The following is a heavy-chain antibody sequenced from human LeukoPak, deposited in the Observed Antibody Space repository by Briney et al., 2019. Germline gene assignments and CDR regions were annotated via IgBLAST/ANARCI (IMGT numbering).Heavy chain of an antibody. V-gene: IGHV3-30*03. CDR3: ARGDSITIFGVAITTDY. J-gene: IGHJ4*02. D-gene: IGHD3-3*01. CDR1: GFTFTDYY. Sequence: PGGSLRLSCAASGFTFTDYYMSWIRQAPGKGLEWVAVISYDGSNKYYADSVKGRFTISRDNSKNTLYLQMNSLRAEDTAVYYCARGDSITIFGVAITTDYWGQGTLVTVSS. CDR2: ISYDGSNK.